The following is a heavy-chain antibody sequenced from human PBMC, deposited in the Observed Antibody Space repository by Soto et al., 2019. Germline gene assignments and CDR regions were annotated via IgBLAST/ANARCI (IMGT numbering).Heavy chain of an antibody. V-gene: IGHV4-39*01. Sequence: SETLSLTCTVSGGSISSSSYYWGWIRQPPGKGLEWIGSIYYSGSTYYNPSLKSRVTISVDTSKNQFSLKLSSVTAADTAVYYCASSLRYFDWLLSFYWFYPWAREPWSPSPQ. CDR2: IYYSGST. CDR1: GGSISSSSYY. CDR3: ASSLRYFDWLLSFYWFYP. D-gene: IGHD3-9*01. J-gene: IGHJ5*02.